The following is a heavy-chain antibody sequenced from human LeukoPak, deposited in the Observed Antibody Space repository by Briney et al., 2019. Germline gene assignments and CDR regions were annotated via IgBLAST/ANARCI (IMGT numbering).Heavy chain of an antibody. D-gene: IGHD1-20*01. V-gene: IGHV3-23*01. CDR1: GFTFSSYA. Sequence: GGSLRLSCAASGFTFSSYAMSWVRQAPGKGLEWVSAISGSGGSTYYADSVKGRFTISRDNSKNTLYLQMNNLRAEDTAIYFCARHRYYFDYWGQGALVTVSS. J-gene: IGHJ4*02. CDR3: ARHRYYFDY. CDR2: ISGSGGST.